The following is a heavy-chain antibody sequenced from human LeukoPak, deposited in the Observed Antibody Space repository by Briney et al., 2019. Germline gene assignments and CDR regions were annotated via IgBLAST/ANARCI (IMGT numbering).Heavy chain of an antibody. J-gene: IGHJ4*02. CDR1: GFTVSSSY. CDR3: VRGRTSGSSWPFDY. V-gene: IGHV3-11*04. D-gene: IGHD6-13*01. CDR2: IGSSGGSI. Sequence: GGSLRLSCAASGFTVSSSYMSWVRQAPGKGLEWISYIGSSGGSINYADSVKGRFTISRDNAKNSLSLQMNSLRAEDTAVYYCVRGRTSGSSWPFDYWGQGTLVTVSS.